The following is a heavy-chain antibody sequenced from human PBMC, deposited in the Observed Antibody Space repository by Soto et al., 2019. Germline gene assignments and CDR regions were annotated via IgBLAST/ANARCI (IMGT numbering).Heavy chain of an antibody. J-gene: IGHJ4*02. CDR2: IKQDGSEK. CDR1: GFTFSSYC. V-gene: IGHV3-7*01. Sequence: GGSLRLSCAASGFTFSSYCMSWVRQAPGKGLEWVANIKQDGSEKYYVDSVKGRFTISRDNAKNSLYLQMNSLRAEDTAVYYCASGYGDYDDYFDYWGQGTLVTVSS. D-gene: IGHD4-17*01. CDR3: ASGYGDYDDYFDY.